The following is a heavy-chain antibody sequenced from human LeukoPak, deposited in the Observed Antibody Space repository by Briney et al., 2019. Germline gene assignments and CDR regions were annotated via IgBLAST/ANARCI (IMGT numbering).Heavy chain of an antibody. V-gene: IGHV1-2*02. Sequence: ASVKVSCKASGYTFTSYYMNWVRQAPGQGLEWMGWINPNSGGTNYAQKFQGRVTMTRDTSISTAYMELSRLRSDDTAVYYCAREIAAIQLGIFDYWGQGTLVTVSS. J-gene: IGHJ4*02. CDR1: GYTFTSYY. D-gene: IGHD2-2*02. CDR2: INPNSGGT. CDR3: AREIAAIQLGIFDY.